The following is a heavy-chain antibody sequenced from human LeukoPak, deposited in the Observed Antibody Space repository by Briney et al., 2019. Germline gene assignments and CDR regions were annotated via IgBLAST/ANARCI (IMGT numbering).Heavy chain of an antibody. CDR2: ISYDGTNK. Sequence: GGSLRLSCAASGFTFTSNALHWVGQAPGKLEWVASISYDGTNKYYADSVKGRFTISRDNSKNTLYLQMNSLRHDDTAIYYCARDQGAQWGQGTLVTVSS. CDR3: ARDQGAQ. V-gene: IGHV3-30-3*01. CDR1: GFTFTSNA. J-gene: IGHJ4*02. D-gene: IGHD3-16*01.